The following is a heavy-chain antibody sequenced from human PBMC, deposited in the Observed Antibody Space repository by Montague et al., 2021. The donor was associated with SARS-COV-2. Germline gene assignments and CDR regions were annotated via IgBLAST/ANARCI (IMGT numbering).Heavy chain of an antibody. J-gene: IGHJ6*02. Sequence: SETLSLTCAVSGGSISSSSYYWSWIRQPPGKGLEWIGSIHYSGSTYYNPSLKSRVSISVDTSKNQFPLKLSSVTAADTAVYYCARLWDTVYYYYGMDVWGQRTTVTVPS. CDR1: GGSISSSSYY. V-gene: IGHV4-39*01. D-gene: IGHD1-26*01. CDR2: IHYSGST. CDR3: ARLWDTVYYYYGMDV.